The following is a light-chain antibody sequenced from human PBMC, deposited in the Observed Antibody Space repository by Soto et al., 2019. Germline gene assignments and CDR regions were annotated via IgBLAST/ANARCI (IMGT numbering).Light chain of an antibody. J-gene: IGLJ1*01. CDR1: SSDVGGYNY. CDR2: DVS. Sequence: QSVLTQPRSVSGSPGQSVTISCTGTSSDVGGYNYVSWYQQHPGKAPKLMIYDVSKRPSGVPDRFSGSKSGNTASLTISGLQAEDEAHYYCCSYAGSYTFVFVTGTKLTVL. CDR3: CSYAGSYTFV. V-gene: IGLV2-11*01.